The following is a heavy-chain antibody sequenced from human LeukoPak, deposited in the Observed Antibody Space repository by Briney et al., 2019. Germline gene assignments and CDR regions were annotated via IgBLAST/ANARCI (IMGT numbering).Heavy chain of an antibody. Sequence: GGSLRLSCAASGFTFSTYWMSWVRQAPGKGLEWVSYISTTGSTKYYADSVKGRFTISRDNAKNSLYLQTSSLRAEDTAVYYCARVPTTVTYTDYWGQGTLVTVSS. CDR2: ISTTGSTK. CDR1: GFTFSTYW. J-gene: IGHJ4*02. V-gene: IGHV3-11*01. D-gene: IGHD4-17*01. CDR3: ARVPTTVTYTDY.